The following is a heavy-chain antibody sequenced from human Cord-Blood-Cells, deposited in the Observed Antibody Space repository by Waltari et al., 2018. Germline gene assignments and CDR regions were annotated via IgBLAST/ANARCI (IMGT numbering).Heavy chain of an antibody. Sequence: EVQLLESGGGLVQPGGSLRLSCAASGFTFSSYAMSWVRQAPGKGLEWVSAISGSGGSTYYADAVKGRFTISRDNSKNTLYLQMNSLRAEDTAVYYCAKALVVVPAAPGDYWGQGTLVTVSS. J-gene: IGHJ4*02. CDR3: AKALVVVPAAPGDY. CDR1: GFTFSSYA. V-gene: IGHV3-23*01. CDR2: ISGSGGST. D-gene: IGHD2-2*01.